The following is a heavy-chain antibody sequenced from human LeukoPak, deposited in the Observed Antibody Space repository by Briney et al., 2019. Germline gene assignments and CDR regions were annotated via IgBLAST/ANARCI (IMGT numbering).Heavy chain of an antibody. V-gene: IGHV3-33*01. CDR2: IWYDGSNK. CDR3: ARESSQVDAFDI. J-gene: IGHJ3*02. D-gene: IGHD3-10*01. Sequence: PGRSLRLSCAASGFTFSNYGMHWVCQAPGKGLEWVAVIWYDGSNKYYADSAKGRFTISRDNSKNTLYLQMNSLRAEDTAVYYCARESSQVDAFDIWGQGTMVTVSS. CDR1: GFTFSNYG.